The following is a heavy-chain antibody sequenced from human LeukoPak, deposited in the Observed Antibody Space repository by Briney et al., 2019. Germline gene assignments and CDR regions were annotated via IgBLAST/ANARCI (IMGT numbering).Heavy chain of an antibody. CDR2: IKQDGSEK. D-gene: IGHD6-19*01. CDR3: ARVSYSSGWSAFDI. CDR1: GFTFSSYW. J-gene: IGHJ3*02. V-gene: IGHV3-7*01. Sequence: PGGSLRLSRAASGFTFSSYWMSWVRQAPGKGLEWVANIKQDGSEKYYVDSVKGRFTISRDNAKNSLYLQMNSLRAEDTAVYYCARVSYSSGWSAFDIWGQGTMVTVSS.